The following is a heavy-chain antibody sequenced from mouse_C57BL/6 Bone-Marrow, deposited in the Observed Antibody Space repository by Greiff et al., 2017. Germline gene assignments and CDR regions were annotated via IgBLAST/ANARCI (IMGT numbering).Heavy chain of an antibody. Sequence: VQLQESGPELVKPGASVKLSCKASGYTFTSYDINWVKQRPGQGLEWIGWIYPRDGSTKYNEKFKGKATLTVATSSSTAYMELHSLTSEVSAVYFCARLEFDGSSGDWYFDVGGTGTTVTVSS. V-gene: IGHV1-85*01. J-gene: IGHJ1*03. CDR1: GYTFTSYD. CDR3: ARLEFDGSSGDWYFDV. D-gene: IGHD1-1*01. CDR2: IYPRDGST.